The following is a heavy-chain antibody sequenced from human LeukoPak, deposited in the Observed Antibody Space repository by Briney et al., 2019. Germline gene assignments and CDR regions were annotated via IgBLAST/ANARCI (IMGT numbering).Heavy chain of an antibody. Sequence: ASVKVSCKASGYTFTGYYMHWVRQAPGQGLEWMGWINPNSGGTNYAQKFQGRVTMTRDTSISTAYMELSRLRSDDTAVYYCARDCLLHGLAWFDPWGQGTLVTVPS. D-gene: IGHD6-13*01. V-gene: IGHV1-2*02. CDR2: INPNSGGT. CDR1: GYTFTGYY. CDR3: ARDCLLHGLAWFDP. J-gene: IGHJ5*02.